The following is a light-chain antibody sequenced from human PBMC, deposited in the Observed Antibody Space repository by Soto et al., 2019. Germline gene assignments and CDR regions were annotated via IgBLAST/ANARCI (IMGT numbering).Light chain of an antibody. Sequence: EIVLPKSPGPLSLSPGARAPLSCQASQSVSSSYLAWYQQKPGQAPRLLIYGASSRATGIPDRFSGSGSGTDFTLTIRRLEPEDFSVYYCQQYGSSPPITVGQGTRLEI. CDR3: QQYGSSPPIT. J-gene: IGKJ5*01. CDR1: QSVSSSY. V-gene: IGKV3-20*01. CDR2: GAS.